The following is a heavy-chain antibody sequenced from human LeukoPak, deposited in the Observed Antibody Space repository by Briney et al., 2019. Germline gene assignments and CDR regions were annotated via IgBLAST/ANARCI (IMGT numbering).Heavy chain of an antibody. CDR2: ISYSVVST. D-gene: IGHD3-22*01. V-gene: IGHV3-23*01. J-gene: IGHJ4*02. Sequence: GGSLRLSCVAPGFSFSSYARSWVRQAPGKGLEWVSSISYSVVSTYYIDSVKGRFTISRGNSKNTLYLQMSSLRAEDTAVYYCAKAEPRTYYNDNSGYYYFDYWGQGTLVTVSS. CDR3: AKAEPRTYYNDNSGYYYFDY. CDR1: GFSFSSYA.